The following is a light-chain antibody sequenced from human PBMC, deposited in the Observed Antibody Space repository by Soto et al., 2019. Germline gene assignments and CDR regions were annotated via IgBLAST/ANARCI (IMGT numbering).Light chain of an antibody. V-gene: IGKV3-15*01. CDR2: DAS. CDR1: QSVSSN. CDR3: QQYNDGLT. J-gene: IGKJ4*01. Sequence: EIVMTQSPATLSVSPGERATLSCRASQSVSSNLAWYHQKPGQAPRLIIYDASTRATGIPARLSGSGSGTELTRTISSLQSEDFAVYYCQQYNDGLTFGGGTKVEIK.